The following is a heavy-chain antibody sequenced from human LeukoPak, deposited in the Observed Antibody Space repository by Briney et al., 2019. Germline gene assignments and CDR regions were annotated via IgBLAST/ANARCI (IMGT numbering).Heavy chain of an antibody. CDR1: GGSIGTYY. CDR3: ARHIGGGIEDMDV. J-gene: IGHJ6*03. D-gene: IGHD3-16*02. Sequence: SETLSLTCIVSGGSIGTYYWSWIRQSPGKGLEWIGYIYVTASTRYNPYLQSRVTISVDTSRNQFFLKLSSVTAADTAVYYCARHIGGGIEDMDVWGTGTKVTVSS. CDR2: IYVTAST. V-gene: IGHV4-59*08.